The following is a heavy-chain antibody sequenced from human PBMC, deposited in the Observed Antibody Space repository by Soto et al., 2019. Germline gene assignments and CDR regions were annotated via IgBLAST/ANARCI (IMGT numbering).Heavy chain of an antibody. V-gene: IGHV5-51*01. J-gene: IGHJ6*03. CDR1: GYSCTSYW. CDR2: IYPGDSDT. CDR3: ARLRGYYKDYYYYMDV. Sequence: GESLKISCKGSGYSCTSYWIGWVRQMPGKGLEWMGIIYPGDSDTRYSPSFQGQVTISADKSISTAYLQWSSLKASDTAMYYCARLRGYYKDYYYYMDVWGKGTTVTVSS. D-gene: IGHD3-3*01.